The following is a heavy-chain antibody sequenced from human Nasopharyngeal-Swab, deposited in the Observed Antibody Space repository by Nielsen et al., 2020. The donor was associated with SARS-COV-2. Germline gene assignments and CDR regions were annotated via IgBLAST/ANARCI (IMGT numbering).Heavy chain of an antibody. CDR3: ARGSYGAGSYNYYYGLDV. Sequence: GESLKISCAASGFTFSSYDMLWVRQATGKGLEWVSAIGTAGDPYYPGSVKGRFTISRENAKNSLYLQMNSLRAGDTAVYYCARGSYGAGSYNYYYGLDVWGQGTTVTVSS. V-gene: IGHV3-13*05. CDR2: IGTAGDP. CDR1: GFTFSSYD. D-gene: IGHD3-10*01. J-gene: IGHJ6*02.